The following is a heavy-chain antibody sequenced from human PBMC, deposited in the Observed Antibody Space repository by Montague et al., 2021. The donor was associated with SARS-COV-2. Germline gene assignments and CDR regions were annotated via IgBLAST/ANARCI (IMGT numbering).Heavy chain of an antibody. D-gene: IGHD3-10*01. CDR2: INHSGSS. CDR3: ASRNRGNRGAFGI. J-gene: IGHJ3*02. V-gene: IGHV4-34*01. CDR1: GGSFSDFY. Sequence: SETLSLTCAVYGGSFSDFYWSWIRQPPGKGLEWIGEINHSGSSYYNPSLKSRVTISVDTSKNQFSLKLSSVTAADTAVYYCASRNRGNRGAFGIWGQGTTVTVSS.